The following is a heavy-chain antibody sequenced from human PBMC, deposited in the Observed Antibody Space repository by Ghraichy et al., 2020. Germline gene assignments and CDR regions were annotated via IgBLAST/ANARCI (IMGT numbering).Heavy chain of an antibody. CDR3: ARDGGVWFGES. Sequence: ASVKVSCKASGYTFTSYYMHWVRQAPGQGLEWMGIINPSGGSTSYAQKFQGRVTMTRDTSTSKVYMELSSLRSEDTAVYYCARDGGVWFGESWGQGTLVTVSS. V-gene: IGHV1-46*01. D-gene: IGHD3-10*01. CDR2: INPSGGST. J-gene: IGHJ4*02. CDR1: GYTFTSYY.